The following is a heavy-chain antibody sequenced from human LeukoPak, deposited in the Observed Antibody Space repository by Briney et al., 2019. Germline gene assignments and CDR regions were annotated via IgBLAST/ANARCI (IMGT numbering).Heavy chain of an antibody. CDR1: GGTFSSYA. CDR2: ISAYNGNT. J-gene: IGHJ2*01. D-gene: IGHD4-17*01. V-gene: IGHV1-18*01. CDR3: ARGDGDYVGWYFDL. Sequence: ASVKVSCKASGGTFSSYAISWVRQAPGQGLEWMGWISAYNGNTNYAQKLQGRVTMTTDTSTSTAYMALRSLRSDDTAVYYCARGDGDYVGWYFDLWGRGTLVTVSS.